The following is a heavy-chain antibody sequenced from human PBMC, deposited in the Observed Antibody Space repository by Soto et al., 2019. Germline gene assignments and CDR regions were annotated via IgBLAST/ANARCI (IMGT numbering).Heavy chain of an antibody. CDR1: GFTFSSYA. V-gene: IGHV3-64D*08. Sequence: GGSLRLSCSASGFTFSSYAMHWVRQAPGKGLEYVSAISSNGGSTYYADSVKGRFTISRDNSKNTLYLQMSSLRAEDTAVYYCVKDFRRRKGRETGGPFDYWDQGTLVTVSS. D-gene: IGHD7-27*01. J-gene: IGHJ4*02. CDR2: ISSNGGST. CDR3: VKDFRRRKGRETGGPFDY.